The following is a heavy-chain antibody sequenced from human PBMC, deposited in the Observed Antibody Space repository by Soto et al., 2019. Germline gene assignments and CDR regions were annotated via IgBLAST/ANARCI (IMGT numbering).Heavy chain of an antibody. D-gene: IGHD3-22*01. Sequence: QVQLVQSGAEVKKPGASVMVSCKASGYTFKNHGISWVRQAPGQGLEWMGWISASNGNTNYAHNYQGRLTMTIDTSTSTAYMEVRSLTSDDTAVYYCARDRDYYDCAGLWGQGTLVTVSS. CDR3: ARDRDYYDCAGL. CDR2: ISASNGNT. J-gene: IGHJ4*02. V-gene: IGHV1-18*01. CDR1: GYTFKNHG.